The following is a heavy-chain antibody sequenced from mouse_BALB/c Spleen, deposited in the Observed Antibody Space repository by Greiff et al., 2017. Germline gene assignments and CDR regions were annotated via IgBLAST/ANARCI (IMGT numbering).Heavy chain of an antibody. CDR1: GFNIKDYY. V-gene: IGHV14-4*02. D-gene: IGHD1-1*01. Sequence: DVKLQESGAELVRSGASVKLSCTASGFNIKDYYMHWVKQRPEQGLEWIGWIDPENGDTEYAPKFQGKATMTADTSSNTAYLQLSSLTSEDTAVYYCNAGSFHWYFDVWGAGTTVTVSS. CDR2: IDPENGDT. CDR3: NAGSFHWYFDV. J-gene: IGHJ1*01.